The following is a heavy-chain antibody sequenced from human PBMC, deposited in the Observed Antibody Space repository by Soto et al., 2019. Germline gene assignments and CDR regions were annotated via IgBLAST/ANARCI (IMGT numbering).Heavy chain of an antibody. Sequence: HPGGSLRLSCAASGFTFSSYWMNWVHQAPGKGLEWVANINQDGNEDNLLDSVKGRFTISRDNAKNSLFLQMNSLRVDDTAVYYCARTGDGHHDFLDYWGQGALVTVSS. V-gene: IGHV3-7*01. CDR3: ARTGDGHHDFLDY. J-gene: IGHJ4*02. CDR1: GFTFSSYW. CDR2: INQDGNED. D-gene: IGHD1-1*01.